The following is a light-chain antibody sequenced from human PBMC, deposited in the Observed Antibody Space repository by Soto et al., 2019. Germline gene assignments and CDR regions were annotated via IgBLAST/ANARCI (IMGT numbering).Light chain of an antibody. CDR1: QSVSSD. CDR2: GAS. Sequence: IVMTQSPATLSVSPGERAALSCRASQSVSSDLAWYHQKPGQAPRLLIYGASTRATGIPARFSGSGSGTEFTLTISSLQSEDLAVYYCQQYNNWPPWTFGQGTKVDI. CDR3: QQYNNWPPWT. V-gene: IGKV3-15*01. J-gene: IGKJ1*01.